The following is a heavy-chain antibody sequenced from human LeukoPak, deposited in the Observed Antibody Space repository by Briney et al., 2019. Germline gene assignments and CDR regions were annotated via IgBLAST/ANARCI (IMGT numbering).Heavy chain of an antibody. CDR3: ARAATVVTPTVFYYYYMDV. CDR1: GGSFSNYY. J-gene: IGHJ6*03. D-gene: IGHD4-23*01. V-gene: IGHV4-34*01. CDR2: INHSGST. Sequence: PSETLSPTCAVYGGSFSNYYWSWIRQPPGKGLEWIGEINHSGSTNYNPSLRSRVPISLDTSKNQFSLKLSSVTAADTAVYYCARAATVVTPTVFYYYYMDVWGKGATVTVSS.